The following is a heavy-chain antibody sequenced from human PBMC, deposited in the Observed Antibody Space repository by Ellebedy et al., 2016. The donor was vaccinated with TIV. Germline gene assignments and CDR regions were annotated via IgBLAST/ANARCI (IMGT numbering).Heavy chain of an antibody. CDR2: TRQEGDVI. D-gene: IGHD4-17*01. Sequence: GESLKISCAASGCNFSSYWLTWVRQVPGKGLEWVAKTRQEGDVIYYMESVKGRFTISRGNAKNSLFHKMKSLGVEDTAVYYCARRANYGDYAVQVNPWFDPWGQGTLVTVSS. J-gene: IGHJ5*02. CDR3: ARRANYGDYAVQVNPWFDP. V-gene: IGHV3-7*04. CDR1: GCNFSSYW.